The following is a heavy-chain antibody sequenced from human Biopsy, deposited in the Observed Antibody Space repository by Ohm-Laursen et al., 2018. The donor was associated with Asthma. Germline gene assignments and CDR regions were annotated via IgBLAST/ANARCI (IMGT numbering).Heavy chain of an antibody. CDR1: GGSINIGDYY. CDR3: AKIYDRLVLYGMDV. CDR2: IYHSGPT. Sequence: TLSLTYTVSGGSINIGDYYWSWIRQHPVKGLEWIGHIYHSGPTNYNPSLKSRVTISVDKSKNKFSLKLTSVTAADTAVYYCAKIYDRLVLYGMDVWGQGTTVTASS. V-gene: IGHV4-31*09. J-gene: IGHJ6*02. D-gene: IGHD6-19*01.